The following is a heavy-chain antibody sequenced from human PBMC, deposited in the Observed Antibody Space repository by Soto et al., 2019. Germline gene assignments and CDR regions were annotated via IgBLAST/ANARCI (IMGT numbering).Heavy chain of an antibody. CDR2: ISYDGSSK. CDR3: ARGDGYIYGNTFDS. D-gene: IGHD5-18*01. V-gene: IGHV3-30-3*01. CDR1: GFTFNNYA. J-gene: IGHJ4*02. Sequence: GGSLRLSCAASGFTFNNYAMHWVRQAPGKGLEWVAFISYDGSSKYYADSVTGRFTISRDNSRNTLYLQMNSLRAEDTAVYYCARGDGYIYGNTFDSWGQGTLATVSS.